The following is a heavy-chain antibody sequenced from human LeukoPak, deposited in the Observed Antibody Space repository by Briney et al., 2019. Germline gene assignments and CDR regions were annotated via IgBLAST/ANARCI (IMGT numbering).Heavy chain of an antibody. D-gene: IGHD2-8*02. Sequence: GGSLRLSCEASGLTFSTYGMHWVRQTPGKGLEWVAVISNDGSDEKYAESVKGRFTISRDNSKSTLYLQMNSLRVEDTAVYYCAKDLVVSTFGQYYFHYWGQGTLVTVSS. CDR3: AKDLVVSTFGQYYFHY. V-gene: IGHV3-30*18. CDR2: ISNDGSDE. CDR1: GLTFSTYG. J-gene: IGHJ4*02.